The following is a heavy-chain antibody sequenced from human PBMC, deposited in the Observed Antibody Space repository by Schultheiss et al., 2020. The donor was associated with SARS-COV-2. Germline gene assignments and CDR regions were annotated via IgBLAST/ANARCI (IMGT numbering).Heavy chain of an antibody. D-gene: IGHD3-3*01. CDR3: ARGYYTSYYYYGMDV. V-gene: IGHV4-34*01. Sequence: SETLSLTCTVSGGSISSYYWSWIRQPPGKGLEWIGEINHSGSTNYNPSLKSRVTISVDTSKNQFSLKLSSVTAADTAVYYCARGYYTSYYYYGMDVWGQGTTVTVSS. CDR2: INHSGST. CDR1: GGSISSYY. J-gene: IGHJ6*02.